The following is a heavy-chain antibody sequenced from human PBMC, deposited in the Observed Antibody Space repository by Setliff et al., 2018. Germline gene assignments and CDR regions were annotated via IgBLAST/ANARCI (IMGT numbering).Heavy chain of an antibody. D-gene: IGHD5-18*01. CDR3: ARDKLWLMGYYYYYYMDV. V-gene: IGHV1-69*06. CDR1: GGTFSSYA. CDR2: IIPIFGTA. J-gene: IGHJ6*03. Sequence: SVKVSCKASGGTFSSYAISWVRQAPGQGLEWMGGIIPIFGTANYAQKFQGRVTITADKSTSTAYMELSSLRSEDTAVYYCARDKLWLMGYYYYYYMDVWGKGTTVTVSS.